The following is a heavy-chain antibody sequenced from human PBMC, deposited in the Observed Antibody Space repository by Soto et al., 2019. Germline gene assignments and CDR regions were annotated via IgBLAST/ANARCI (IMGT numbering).Heavy chain of an antibody. D-gene: IGHD6-19*01. V-gene: IGHV4-30-2*01. Sequence: QLQLQESGSGLVKPSQTLSLTCAVSGGSISSGGYSWSWIRQPPGKGLEWIGSIYHGSTYYNPSLKRRITISVDRSKNQFSPKPSSVTAADTAVYYCARAGGLGAVAVDYWGQGTLVTVSS. CDR1: GGSISSGGYS. CDR2: IYHGST. J-gene: IGHJ4*02. CDR3: ARAGGLGAVAVDY.